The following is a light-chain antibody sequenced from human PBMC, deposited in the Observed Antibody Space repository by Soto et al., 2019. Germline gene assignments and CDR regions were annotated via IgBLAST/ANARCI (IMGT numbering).Light chain of an antibody. J-gene: IGKJ4*01. CDR2: GAS. CDR3: QHYGTLPVT. V-gene: IGKV3-20*01. CDR1: QSVSSSY. Sequence: EIVLTQSPGTLSLSPGERATLSCRASQSVSSSYLAWYQQKPGQAPRLLIYGASSRATDIPDRFSGSGSGTDFTLTISRLEPEDFPVYYCQHYGTLPVTFGGGTKVEIK.